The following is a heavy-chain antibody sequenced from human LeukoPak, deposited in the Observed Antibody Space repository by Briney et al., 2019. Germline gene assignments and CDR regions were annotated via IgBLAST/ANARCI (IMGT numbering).Heavy chain of an antibody. J-gene: IGHJ4*02. D-gene: IGHD1-26*01. CDR1: GFTFSSYA. Sequence: AGSLRLSCAASGFTFSSYAMGWVRQAPGKGLEWVSAISGSGGSTYYADSVKGRFTISRDNSKNTLYLQMNSLRAEDTAVYYCAKVHLDEWELPTTYYFDYWGQGTLVTVSS. CDR2: ISGSGGST. V-gene: IGHV3-23*01. CDR3: AKVHLDEWELPTTYYFDY.